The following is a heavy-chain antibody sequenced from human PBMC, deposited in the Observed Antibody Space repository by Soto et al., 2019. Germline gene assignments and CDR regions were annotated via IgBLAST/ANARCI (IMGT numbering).Heavy chain of an antibody. J-gene: IGHJ5*02. Sequence: ALLLNPDQTTGDTCTNVGLGGGRNTKGQGLEWMGWINVYNGNTKYAQKVQGRVTMTTDTSTSTAYMELRSLRSDDTAVYYCARGVGSGSYYNQYNWFDPWGQGTLVTVSS. CDR3: ARGVGSGSYYNQYNWFDP. CDR1: GDTCTNVG. D-gene: IGHD3-10*01. CDR2: INVYNGNT. V-gene: IGHV1-18*01.